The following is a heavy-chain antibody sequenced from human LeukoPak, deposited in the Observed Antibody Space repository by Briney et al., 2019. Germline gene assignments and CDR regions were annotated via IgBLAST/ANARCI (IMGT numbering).Heavy chain of an antibody. CDR2: TYYSGST. CDR1: GGSISSSSYY. Sequence: TSETLSLTCTVSGGSISSSSYYWGWIRQPPGKVLEWIGSTYYSGSTYYNPSLKSRVTISVDTSKNQFSLKLSSVTAADTAVYYCARDYRSVAATDWFDPWGQGTLVAVSS. J-gene: IGHJ5*02. V-gene: IGHV4-39*07. D-gene: IGHD2-15*01. CDR3: ARDYRSVAATDWFDP.